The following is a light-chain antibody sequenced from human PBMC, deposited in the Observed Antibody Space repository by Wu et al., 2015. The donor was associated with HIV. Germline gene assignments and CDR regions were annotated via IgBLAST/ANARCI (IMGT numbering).Light chain of an antibody. J-gene: IGKJ5*01. CDR3: QQYATSPFN. V-gene: IGKV3-20*01. CDR1: QSVNSNY. Sequence: EIVLTQSPGTLSLSPGEGVTVSCRASQSVNSNYLAWFQQKPGQTPRLLIYAASSRASGIPDRISGSGSGTDFTLTINRLEPEDFAVYYCQQYATSPFNFGQGTRLEIK. CDR2: AAS.